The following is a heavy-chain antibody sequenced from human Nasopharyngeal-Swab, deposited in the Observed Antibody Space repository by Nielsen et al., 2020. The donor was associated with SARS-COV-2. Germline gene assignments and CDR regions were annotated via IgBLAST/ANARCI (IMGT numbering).Heavy chain of an antibody. V-gene: IGHV3-30-3*01. Sequence: GESLKISCAASGFTFRSYAMHWVRQAPGKGLEWVAGISYDGSNKYYADPVKGRFTISRDNSKNTLYLQMNSLRAEDTAVYYCARDYYDSSGYYNNWFDPWGQGTLVTVSS. CDR2: ISYDGSNK. J-gene: IGHJ5*02. CDR3: ARDYYDSSGYYNNWFDP. D-gene: IGHD3-22*01. CDR1: GFTFRSYA.